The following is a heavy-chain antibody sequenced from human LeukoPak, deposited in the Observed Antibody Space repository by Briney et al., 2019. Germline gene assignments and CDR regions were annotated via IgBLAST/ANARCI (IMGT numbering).Heavy chain of an antibody. CDR2: INHSGST. V-gene: IGHV4-34*01. D-gene: IGHD5-12*01. CDR1: GGSFSGYY. Sequence: SETLSLTCAVYGGSFSGYYWSWIRQPPGKGLVWIGEINHSGSTNYNPSLESRVTISVDTSKNQFSLKLSSVTAADTAVYYCEREYSGYDTTPFDYWGQGTLVTVSS. CDR3: EREYSGYDTTPFDY. J-gene: IGHJ4*02.